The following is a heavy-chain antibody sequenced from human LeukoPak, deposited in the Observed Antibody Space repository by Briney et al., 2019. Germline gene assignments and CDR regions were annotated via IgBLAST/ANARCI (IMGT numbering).Heavy chain of an antibody. V-gene: IGHV1-69*13. CDR2: IIPIFGTA. CDR3: ARDGGGTAMAWDYYFDY. D-gene: IGHD5-18*01. Sequence: SVKVSCKASGGTFSSYAISWVRQTPGQGLEWMGGIIPIFGTANYAQKFQGRVTITADESTSTAYMELSSLRSEDTAVYYCARDGGGTAMAWDYYFDYWGQGTLVTVSS. J-gene: IGHJ4*02. CDR1: GGTFSSYA.